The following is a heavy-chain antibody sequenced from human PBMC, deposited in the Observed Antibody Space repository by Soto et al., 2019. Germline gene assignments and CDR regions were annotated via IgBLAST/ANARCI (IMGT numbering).Heavy chain of an antibody. CDR3: TTGTYYDSSGYPPDAFDI. V-gene: IGHV3-15*07. CDR2: IKSKTDGGTT. D-gene: IGHD3-22*01. J-gene: IGHJ3*02. Sequence: GGSLRLSCAASGFTFSNAWMNWVRQAPGKGLEWVGRIKSKTDGGTTDYAAPVKGRFTISRDDSKNTLYLQMNSLKTEDTAVYYCTTGTYYDSSGYPPDAFDIWGQGTMVTVSS. CDR1: GFTFSNAW.